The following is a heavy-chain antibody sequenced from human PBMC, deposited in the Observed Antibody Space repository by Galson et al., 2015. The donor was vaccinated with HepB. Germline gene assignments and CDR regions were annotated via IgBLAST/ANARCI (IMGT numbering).Heavy chain of an antibody. V-gene: IGHV1-18*04. J-gene: IGHJ1*01. CDR3: AGGGDSSGYSANNPLFQH. D-gene: IGHD3-22*01. CDR1: GYTFTSYG. CDR2: ISAYNGNT. Sequence: SVKVSCKASGYTFTSYGISWVRQAPGQGLEWMGWISAYNGNTNYAQKLQGRVTMTTDTSTSTAYMELRSLRSDDTAVYYCAGGGDSSGYSANNPLFQHWGQGTLVTVSS.